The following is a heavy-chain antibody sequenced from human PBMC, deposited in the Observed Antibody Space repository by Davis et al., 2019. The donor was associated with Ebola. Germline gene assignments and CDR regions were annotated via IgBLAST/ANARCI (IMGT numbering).Heavy chain of an antibody. D-gene: IGHD1-26*01. CDR3: ARGGSSGSYYGLDFDY. CDR2: IYTSGST. V-gene: IGHV4-4*07. Sequence: SETLSLTCTVSGGSISSYYWSWIRQPAGKGLEWVGRIYTSGSTNYNPSLKSRVTISVDTSKNQFSLKLSSVTAADTAVYYCARGGSSGSYYGLDFDYWGQGTLVTVSS. J-gene: IGHJ4*02. CDR1: GGSISSYY.